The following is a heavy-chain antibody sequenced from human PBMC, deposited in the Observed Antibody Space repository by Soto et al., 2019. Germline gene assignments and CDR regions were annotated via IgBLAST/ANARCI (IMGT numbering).Heavy chain of an antibody. CDR3: AKDLLRYFDWLGGPSWFDP. D-gene: IGHD3-9*01. V-gene: IGHV3-30*18. Sequence: GGSLRLSCAASGFTFSSYGMHWVRQAPGKGLEWVAVISYDGSNKYYADSVKGRFTISRDNSKNTLYLQMNSLRAEDTAVYYCAKDLLRYFDWLGGPSWFDPWGQGT. J-gene: IGHJ5*02. CDR1: GFTFSSYG. CDR2: ISYDGSNK.